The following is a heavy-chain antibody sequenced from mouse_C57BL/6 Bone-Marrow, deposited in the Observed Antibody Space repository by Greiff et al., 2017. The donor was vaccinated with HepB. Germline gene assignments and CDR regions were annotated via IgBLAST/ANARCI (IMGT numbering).Heavy chain of an antibody. CDR3: TTHTTAYYLDY. CDR1: GFNIKDDY. Sequence: EVQLQQSGAELVRPGASVKLSCTASGFNIKDDYMHWVKQRPEQGLEWIGWIDPENGDTEYASKFQGKATITADTSSNTAYLQLSSLTSEDTAVYYCTTHTTAYYLDYWGQGTTLTVSS. V-gene: IGHV14-4*01. CDR2: IDPENGDT. J-gene: IGHJ2*01. D-gene: IGHD1-2*01.